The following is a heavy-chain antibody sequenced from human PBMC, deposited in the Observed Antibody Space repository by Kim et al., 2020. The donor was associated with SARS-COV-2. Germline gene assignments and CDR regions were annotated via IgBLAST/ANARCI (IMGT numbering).Heavy chain of an antibody. D-gene: IGHD3-9*01. CDR1: GGSISSYY. CDR3: ARAMPESDILTGFVLWYYFDY. CDR2: IYYSGST. Sequence: SETLSLTCTVSGGSISSYYWSWIRQPPGKGLEWIGYIYYSGSTNYNPSLKSRVTISVDTSKNQFSLKLSSVTAADTAVYYCARAMPESDILTGFVLWYYFDYWGQGTLVTVSS. V-gene: IGHV4-59*01. J-gene: IGHJ4*02.